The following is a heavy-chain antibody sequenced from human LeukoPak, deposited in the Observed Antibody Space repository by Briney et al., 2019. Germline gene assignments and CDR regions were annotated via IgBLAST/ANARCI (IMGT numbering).Heavy chain of an antibody. CDR3: ARAHSSGYFPFDY. J-gene: IGHJ4*02. CDR1: GVTISSYY. V-gene: IGHV4-59*01. D-gene: IGHD3-22*01. CDR2: IYYSGST. Sequence: KPSETLSLTCTVSGVTISSYYWSWIRQPPAKGLEWIGYIYYSGSTIYNPSLKSRVTIAVDTSKNQFSLKLSSVTAADTTVYSCARAHSSGYFPFDYWGQGTLVTVSS.